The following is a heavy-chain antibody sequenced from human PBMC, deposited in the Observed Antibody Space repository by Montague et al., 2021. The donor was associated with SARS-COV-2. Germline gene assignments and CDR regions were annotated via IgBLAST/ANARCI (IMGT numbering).Heavy chain of an antibody. J-gene: IGHJ3*02. CDR1: GGPISSYY. CDR2: IYTSGST. D-gene: IGHD3-10*01. Sequence: SETLSLTCTVSGGPISSYYWSWIRQPAGKGLEWIGRIYTSGSTNYNPSLKSRVTMSVDTSKNQFSLKLSSMTAADTAVYYCARDNPVLWFGETYAFDIWGQGTMVTVSS. V-gene: IGHV4-4*07. CDR3: ARDNPVLWFGETYAFDI.